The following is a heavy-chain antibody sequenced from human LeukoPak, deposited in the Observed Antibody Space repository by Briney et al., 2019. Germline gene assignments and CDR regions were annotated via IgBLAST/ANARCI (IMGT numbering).Heavy chain of an antibody. V-gene: IGHV4-59*08. CDR2: IYYSGST. CDR1: GGSISSYY. J-gene: IGHJ4*02. D-gene: IGHD3-22*01. CDR3: ARRYYYDSSGYSSYYFDY. Sequence: SETLSLTCTVSGGSISSYYWSWIRQPPGKGLEWIGYIYYSGSTNYNPSLKSRVTISVDTSKNQFSLKLSSVTAADTAVYYCARRYYYDSSGYSSYYFDYWGQGTLVTVSS.